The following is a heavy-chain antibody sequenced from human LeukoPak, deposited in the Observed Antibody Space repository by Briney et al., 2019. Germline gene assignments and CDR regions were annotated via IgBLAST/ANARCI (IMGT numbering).Heavy chain of an antibody. CDR3: ARGPFVAAHFDY. D-gene: IGHD6-13*01. Sequence: GSSVKVSCKASGGTFSSYAISWVRQAPGQGLEWMGRIIPILGIANYAQKFQGRVTITADKSTSTAYMELSSLRSEDTAVYYCARGPFVAAHFDYWGQGTLVTVSS. V-gene: IGHV1-69*04. J-gene: IGHJ4*02. CDR2: IIPILGIA. CDR1: GGTFSSYA.